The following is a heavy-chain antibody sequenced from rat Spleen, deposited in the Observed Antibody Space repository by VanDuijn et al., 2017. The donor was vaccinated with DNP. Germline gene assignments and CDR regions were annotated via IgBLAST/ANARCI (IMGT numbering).Heavy chain of an antibody. V-gene: IGHV5-29*01. J-gene: IGHJ2*01. CDR3: ARHPAYGGYTLFDY. Sequence: EVQLVESDGGLVQPGRSLKLSCAASGFTFSDYYMAWVRQAPTKGLEWVATISYDGSSHSYRDSVKGRFTISRDNAKSTLYLQMDSLRSEDTATYYCARHPAYGGYTLFDYWGQGVMVTVSS. CDR1: GFTFSDYY. CDR2: ISYDGSSH. D-gene: IGHD1-11*01.